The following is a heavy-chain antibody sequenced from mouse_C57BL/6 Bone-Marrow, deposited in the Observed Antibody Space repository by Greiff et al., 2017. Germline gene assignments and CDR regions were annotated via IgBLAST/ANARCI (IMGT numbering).Heavy chain of an antibody. V-gene: IGHV5-4*01. J-gene: IGHJ4*01. CDR2: ISDGGSYT. CDR3: ARLYGSSYDYAMDY. D-gene: IGHD1-1*01. Sequence: VQLKESGGGLVKPGGSLKLSCAASGFTFSSYAMSWVRQTPEKRLEWVATISDGGSYTYYPDNVKGRFTISRDNAKNNLYLQMSHLKSEDTAMYYCARLYGSSYDYAMDYWGQGTSVTVSS. CDR1: GFTFSSYA.